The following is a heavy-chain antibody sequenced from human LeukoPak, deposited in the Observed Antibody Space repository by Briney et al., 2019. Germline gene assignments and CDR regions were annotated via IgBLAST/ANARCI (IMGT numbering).Heavy chain of an antibody. Sequence: GGSLRLSCAASGFTVSSSPINWVRQAPGRGLEWVSVIYSGGNTFYADSVKGRFTISRHNSENTLYLQMNSLSADDTAVYYCVRLMGSGWFDPWSQGTLVTVFS. CDR2: IYSGGNT. CDR3: VRLMGSGWFDP. CDR1: GFTVSSSP. V-gene: IGHV3-53*04. J-gene: IGHJ5*02. D-gene: IGHD1-26*01.